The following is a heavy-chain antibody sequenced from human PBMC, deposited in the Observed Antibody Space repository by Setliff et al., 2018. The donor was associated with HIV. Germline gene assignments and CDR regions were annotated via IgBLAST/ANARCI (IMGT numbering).Heavy chain of an antibody. Sequence: GGSLRLSCAASGFSFSSYAMTWVRQAPGKGLEWVATLSGDGSKTYLADSVKGRFTISRDNAKNSLDLEMHSLTDEDTAVYYCVRDPGGIFDAFDVWGQGTMVTVSS. J-gene: IGHJ3*01. CDR1: GFSFSSYA. CDR3: VRDPGGIFDAFDV. V-gene: IGHV3-23*01. CDR2: LSGDGSKT. D-gene: IGHD3-3*01.